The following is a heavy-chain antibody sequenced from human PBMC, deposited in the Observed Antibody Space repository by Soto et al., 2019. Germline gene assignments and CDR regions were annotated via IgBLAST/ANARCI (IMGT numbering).Heavy chain of an antibody. V-gene: IGHV4-34*01. CDR1: GGSFSGYY. CDR3: ARTLLYCSSTTSHYYYYYGMDV. Sequence: PSETLSLTCAVYGGSFSGYYWSWIRQPPGKGLEWIGEINHSGSTNYNPSLKSRVTISVDTSKNQFSLKLSSVTAADTAVYYCARTLLYCSSTTSHYYYYYGMDVWGQGTTVTVSS. J-gene: IGHJ6*02. CDR2: INHSGST. D-gene: IGHD2-2*01.